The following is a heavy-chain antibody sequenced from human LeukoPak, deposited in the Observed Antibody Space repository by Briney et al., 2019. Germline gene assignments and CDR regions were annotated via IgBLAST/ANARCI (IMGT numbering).Heavy chain of an antibody. CDR2: INPNSGGT. CDR1: GYTLTGYY. J-gene: IGHJ4*02. V-gene: IGHV1-2*02. D-gene: IGHD3-10*01. Sequence: ASVKVSCKASGYTLTGYYMHWVRQAPGQGLEWMGWINPNSGGTNYAQKFQGRVTMTRDTSISTAYMELSRLRSDDTAVYYCARAGVWFGEITDYWGQGTLVTVSS. CDR3: ARAGVWFGEITDY.